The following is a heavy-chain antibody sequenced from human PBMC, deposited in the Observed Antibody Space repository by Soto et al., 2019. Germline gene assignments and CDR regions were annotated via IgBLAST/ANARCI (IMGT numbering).Heavy chain of an antibody. J-gene: IGHJ6*03. Sequence: QVQLVESGGGVVQPGRSLRLSCAASVFTFSSYGMHWVRQAPGKGLEWVAVISYDGSNKYYADAVKGRFTISRDNSKNTLYLQMNSLRAEDTAVYYCAKGCVLSQDDYYYIDVWGKGTTVTVSS. CDR2: ISYDGSNK. D-gene: IGHD3-10*02. CDR3: AKGCVLSQDDYYYIDV. CDR1: VFTFSSYG. V-gene: IGHV3-30*18.